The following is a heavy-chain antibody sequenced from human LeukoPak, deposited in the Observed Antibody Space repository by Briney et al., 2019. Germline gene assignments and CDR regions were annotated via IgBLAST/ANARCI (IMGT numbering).Heavy chain of an antibody. J-gene: IGHJ3*02. V-gene: IGHV4-4*02. CDR2: IYHSGST. Sequence: GTLRLSCAASGFTFSSYGMSWVRQPPGKGLEWIGEIYHSGSTNYNPSLKSRVTISVDKSKNQFSLKLSSVTAADTAVYYCANGGPDAFDIWGQGTMVTVSS. CDR3: ANGGPDAFDI. D-gene: IGHD3-16*01. CDR1: GFTFSSYGM.